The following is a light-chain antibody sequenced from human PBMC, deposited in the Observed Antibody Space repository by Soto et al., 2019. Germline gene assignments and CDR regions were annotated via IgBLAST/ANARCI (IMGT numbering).Light chain of an antibody. CDR3: TAFTTSRTLV. V-gene: IGLV2-14*01. J-gene: IGLJ2*01. CDR2: EVF. Sequence: QSALAQPASVSGSPGQSITISCSGTSSDIGAYNSVSWYQQHPNKAPKLLIYEVFNRPSGISSRFSGSKSGTTASLTISGLQADDEADYYCTAFTTSRTLVFGGGTKLTVL. CDR1: SSDIGAYNS.